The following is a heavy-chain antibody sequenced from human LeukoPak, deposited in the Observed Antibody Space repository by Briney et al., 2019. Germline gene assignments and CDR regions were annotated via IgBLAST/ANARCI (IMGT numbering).Heavy chain of an antibody. J-gene: IGHJ4*02. Sequence: SETLSLTCTVSGGSISSYYWSWIRQPAGKRLEWIGRIHTSGSISYNPSLRSRVTVSADTSKNQFSLKLNSVTAADTAVYYCARAYYGDPRGDFDYWGQGTLVTVSS. D-gene: IGHD4-17*01. CDR3: ARAYYGDPRGDFDY. V-gene: IGHV4-4*07. CDR1: GGSISSYY. CDR2: IHTSGSI.